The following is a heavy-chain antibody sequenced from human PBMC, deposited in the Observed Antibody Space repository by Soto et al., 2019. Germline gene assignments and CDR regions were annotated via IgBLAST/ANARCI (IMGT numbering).Heavy chain of an antibody. D-gene: IGHD3-3*01. Sequence: QVQLVQSGAEVKKPGASVKVSCKASGYTFTGYYMHWVRQAPGQGLEWMGWINPNSGGTNYAQKFQGWVTMTRDTSISTAYMELSRLRSDDTAVYYCARAPYDYDFWSGCYTISGMDVWGQGTTVTVSS. CDR1: GYTFTGYY. J-gene: IGHJ6*02. V-gene: IGHV1-2*04. CDR2: INPNSGGT. CDR3: ARAPYDYDFWSGCYTISGMDV.